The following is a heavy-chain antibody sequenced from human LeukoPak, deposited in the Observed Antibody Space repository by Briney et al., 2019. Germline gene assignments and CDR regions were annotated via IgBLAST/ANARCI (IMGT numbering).Heavy chain of an antibody. J-gene: IGHJ5*02. CDR3: ARGEPYCSGGSCFS. CDR2: MNPNSGNT. V-gene: IGHV1-8*01. CDR1: GYTFTSYD. Sequence: ASVKVSCKAFGYTFTSYDINWVRQATGQGLELMGWMNPNSGNTGYAQKFQGRVTMTRYTSISTAYMELSSLRSEDTAVYYCARGEPYCSGGSCFSWGQGTLVTVSS. D-gene: IGHD2-15*01.